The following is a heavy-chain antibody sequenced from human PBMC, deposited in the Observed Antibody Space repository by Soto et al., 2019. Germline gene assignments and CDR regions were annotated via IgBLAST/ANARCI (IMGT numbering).Heavy chain of an antibody. Sequence: QVQLVESGGGVVQPGRSLRLSCAASGFTFSSYGMHWVRQAPGKGLAWVAVIWYDGSNKYYADSVKGRFTISRDNSKNTLYLQMNSLRAEDTAVYYCARARNSLISIFSGMDVWGQGTTVTVSS. J-gene: IGHJ6*02. D-gene: IGHD2-15*01. V-gene: IGHV3-33*01. CDR1: GFTFSSYG. CDR2: IWYDGSNK. CDR3: ARARNSLISIFSGMDV.